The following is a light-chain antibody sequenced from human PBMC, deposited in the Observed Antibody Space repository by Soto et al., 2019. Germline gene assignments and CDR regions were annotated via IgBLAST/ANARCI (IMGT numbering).Light chain of an antibody. V-gene: IGLV2-14*01. J-gene: IGLJ1*01. CDR1: TSDVGGYNY. Sequence: QSALTQPASVSGSPGPSITIPCTGTTSDVGGYNYVSWYQQHPGKAPKLLIYEVSNRPSGVSNRFSGSKSGDTASLTSSGLQAEDEGDGYCSSYTSRNTEVFGTGTKLTVL. CDR2: EVS. CDR3: SSYTSRNTEV.